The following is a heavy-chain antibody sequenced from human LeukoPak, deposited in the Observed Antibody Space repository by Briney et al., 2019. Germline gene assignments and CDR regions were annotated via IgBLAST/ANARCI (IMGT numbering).Heavy chain of an antibody. CDR1: GFTFSNYG. J-gene: IGHJ5*02. Sequence: GGSLRLSCAASGFTFSNYGMHWVRQAPGKGLEWVALISFDGSQKYYADSVKGRFTISRDNSKSTVYLQMNSLRVEDAAVYYCSEDLTSDFGGDLDPWGQGTLVTVSS. D-gene: IGHD3-10*01. CDR3: SEDLTSDFGGDLDP. CDR2: ISFDGSQK. V-gene: IGHV3-30*02.